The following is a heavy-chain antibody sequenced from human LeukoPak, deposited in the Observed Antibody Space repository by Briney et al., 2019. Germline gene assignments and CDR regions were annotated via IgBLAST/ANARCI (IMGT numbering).Heavy chain of an antibody. D-gene: IGHD3-22*01. CDR1: GFTFSSYG. CDR3: AKDAYYEISGYYRF. Sequence: PGGSLRLSCAASGFTFSSYGMSWVRQAPGKGLEWVSAISGSGGSTYYADSVKGRFTISRDNSKNTLYLQMNSLRAEDTAVYYCAKDAYYEISGYYRFWGQGTLVTVSS. V-gene: IGHV3-23*01. J-gene: IGHJ4*02. CDR2: ISGSGGST.